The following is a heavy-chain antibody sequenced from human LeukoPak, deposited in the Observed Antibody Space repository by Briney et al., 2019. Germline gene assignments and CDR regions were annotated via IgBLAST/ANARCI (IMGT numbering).Heavy chain of an antibody. CDR1: GGTFSGYY. CDR2: INHSGST. D-gene: IGHD2-15*01. CDR3: ATLGQFCSGGSCYPNWFDP. J-gene: IGHJ5*02. Sequence: SETPSLTCAVYGGTFSGYYWSWIRQPPGKGLEWIGEINHSGSTNYNPSLKSRVTISVDTSKNQFSLKLSSVTAADTAVYYCATLGQFCSGGSCYPNWFDPWGQGTLVTVSS. V-gene: IGHV4-34*08.